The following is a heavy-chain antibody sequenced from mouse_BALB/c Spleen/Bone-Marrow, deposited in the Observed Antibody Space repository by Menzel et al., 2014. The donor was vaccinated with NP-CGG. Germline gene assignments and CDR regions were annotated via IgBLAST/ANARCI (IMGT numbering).Heavy chain of an antibody. Sequence: VQVVESGAELVRPGASVKLSCKVSGYTFTSYWMNWVKQRPEQGLEWIGRIDPYDSETHYNQKFKDKAILTVDKSSSTAYMKLSSLTSEDSAVYYCAREYYGNLDFDYWGQGTTLPVSS. CDR2: IDPYDSET. D-gene: IGHD2-1*01. CDR3: AREYYGNLDFDY. CDR1: GYTFTSYW. V-gene: IGHV1-52*01. J-gene: IGHJ2*01.